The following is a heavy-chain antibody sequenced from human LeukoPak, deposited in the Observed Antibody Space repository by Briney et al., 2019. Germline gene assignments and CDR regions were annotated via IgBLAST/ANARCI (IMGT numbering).Heavy chain of an antibody. CDR2: IYHSGST. Sequence: SGTLSLTYAVSGGSISSSNWWSWVRQPPGKGLEWIGEIYHSGSTNYNPSLKSRVTISVDKSKNQFSLKLSSVTAADTAVYYCARHSSGWYGDAFDIWGQGTMVTVSS. CDR3: ARHSSGWYGDAFDI. J-gene: IGHJ3*02. D-gene: IGHD6-19*01. V-gene: IGHV4-4*02. CDR1: GGSISSSNW.